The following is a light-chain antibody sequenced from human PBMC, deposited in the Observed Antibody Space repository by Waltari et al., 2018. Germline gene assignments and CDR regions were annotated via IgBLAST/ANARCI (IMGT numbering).Light chain of an antibody. Sequence: SSELTQDPAVSVALGQTVRFTGQGDSLRTSYASWYQVKPGQAPVLVIYGKDKRPSGIPDRISGYSSGTTSSLTITGAQAEDEADYYCSSRNGRANQVVFAGGTKVTVL. V-gene: IGLV3-19*01. J-gene: IGLJ3*02. CDR3: SSRNGRANQVV. CDR2: GKD. CDR1: SLRTSY.